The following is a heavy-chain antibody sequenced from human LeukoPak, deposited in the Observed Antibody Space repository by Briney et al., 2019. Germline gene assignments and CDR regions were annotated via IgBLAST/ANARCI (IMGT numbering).Heavy chain of an antibody. V-gene: IGHV3-48*03. D-gene: IGHD3-9*01. CDR2: ISSSGSTI. CDR1: GFTFSSYE. J-gene: IGHJ5*02. Sequence: GGSLRLSCAASGFTFSSYEMNWVRQAPGKGLEWVSYISSSGSTIYYADSVKGRFTISRDNAKNSLYLQMNSLRAEDTAVYYCARGGIQTFQQYYDILTGYYQSWFDPWGQGTLVTVPS. CDR3: ARGGIQTFQQYYDILTGYYQSWFDP.